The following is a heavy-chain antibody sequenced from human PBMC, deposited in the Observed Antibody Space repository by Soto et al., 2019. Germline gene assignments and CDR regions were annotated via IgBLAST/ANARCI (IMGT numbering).Heavy chain of an antibody. V-gene: IGHV4-59*01. J-gene: IGHJ4*02. CDR3: ARSSYYYDSSGLDY. CDR1: GGSISIYY. D-gene: IGHD3-22*01. Sequence: SETLSLTCTFSGGSISIYYWSWIRQPPGKGLEWIGYIYYSGSTNYNPSLKSRVTISVDTSKNQFSLKLSSVTAADTAVYYCARSSYYYDSSGLDYWGQGTMVTVSS. CDR2: IYYSGST.